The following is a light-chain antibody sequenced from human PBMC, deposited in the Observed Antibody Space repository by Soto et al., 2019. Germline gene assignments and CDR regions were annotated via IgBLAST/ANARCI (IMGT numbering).Light chain of an antibody. CDR3: CSYTDIALDVV. V-gene: IGLV2-14*01. J-gene: IGLJ2*01. Sequence: QSVLTQPASVSGSPGQSITISCTGTSSDIGDYDYVSWYQHLPGKAPKLLIFDVTHRPSGVSDRFSGSKSGNTASLTISGVRPEEEADYYCCSYTDIALDVVFGGGTKLTVL. CDR1: SSDIGDYDY. CDR2: DVT.